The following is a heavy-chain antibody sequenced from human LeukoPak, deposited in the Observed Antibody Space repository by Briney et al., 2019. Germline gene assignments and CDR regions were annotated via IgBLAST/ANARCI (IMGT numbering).Heavy chain of an antibody. Sequence: PSQTLSLTCTVSGASINSGSYYWSWIRQPAGKGLEFIGHFYSSGSTNYNPSLKSRVSISVDTSKNQFSLEVTSVTAADTAVYYCATDFGDSSGWYRFWGQGTLVAVSS. D-gene: IGHD6-19*01. CDR2: FYSSGST. CDR1: GASINSGSYY. V-gene: IGHV4-61*09. J-gene: IGHJ4*02. CDR3: ATDFGDSSGWYRF.